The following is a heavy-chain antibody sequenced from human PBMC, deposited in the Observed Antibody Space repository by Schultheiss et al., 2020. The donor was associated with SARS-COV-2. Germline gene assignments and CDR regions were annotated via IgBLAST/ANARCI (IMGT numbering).Heavy chain of an antibody. V-gene: IGHV3-74*01. CDR1: GFTSRLYL. D-gene: IGHD6-19*01. Sequence: GESLKISCEASGFTSRLYLMHWVRQAPGKGLVWVSRINSDGSITNYADSVKGRVTISRDNSKNTLYLHMNSLKTDDTAVYYCARVAFDEVAGHFDYWGQGTLVTVSS. J-gene: IGHJ4*02. CDR3: ARVAFDEVAGHFDY. CDR2: INSDGSIT.